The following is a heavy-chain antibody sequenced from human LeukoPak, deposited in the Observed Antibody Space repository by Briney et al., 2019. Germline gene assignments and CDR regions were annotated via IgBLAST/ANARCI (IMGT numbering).Heavy chain of an antibody. V-gene: IGHV4-38-2*02. CDR1: GYSISTSYY. D-gene: IGHD3-22*01. Sequence: SETLSLTCTVSGYSISTSYYWGWIRQPPGKGLEWIGSIYHSGNTYYNPSLKSRVTISVDTSKNQFSLKLSSVTAADTAVYYCARYYDSSGPTAYFDYWGQGTLVTVSS. CDR3: ARYYDSSGPTAYFDY. CDR2: IYHSGNT. J-gene: IGHJ4*02.